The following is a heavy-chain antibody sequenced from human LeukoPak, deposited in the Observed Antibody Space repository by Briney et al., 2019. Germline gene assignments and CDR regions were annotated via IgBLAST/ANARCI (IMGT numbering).Heavy chain of an antibody. V-gene: IGHV4-39*01. CDR2: IFHSGST. Sequence: PSETLSLTCTVSGGSITSSSYYWVWIRQPPGKGLAWIGSIFHSGSTYYNASLKSRVTISVDTSRNQFSLKLSSVTAADTAVYYCARRRDGYNEDFFDYWGQGTLVTVSS. CDR1: GGSITSSSYY. J-gene: IGHJ4*02. CDR3: ARRRDGYNEDFFDY. D-gene: IGHD5-24*01.